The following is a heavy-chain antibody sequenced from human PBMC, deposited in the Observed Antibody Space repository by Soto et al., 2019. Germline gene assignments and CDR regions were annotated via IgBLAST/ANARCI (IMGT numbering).Heavy chain of an antibody. J-gene: IGHJ2*01. D-gene: IGHD3-16*02. CDR3: TKSDGCGGGACYTGTYYYFDV. Sequence: WWSLRLSCSASVFPSSTYALNWFRQAPGKGPEWVSTISESGHHTHYADSVKGRFTISRDKSKNTLSLQMNSLRVDDTAIYYCTKSDGCGGGACYTGTYYYFDVWGRGTLVTVSS. CDR1: VFPSSTYA. CDR2: ISESGHHT. V-gene: IGHV3-23*01.